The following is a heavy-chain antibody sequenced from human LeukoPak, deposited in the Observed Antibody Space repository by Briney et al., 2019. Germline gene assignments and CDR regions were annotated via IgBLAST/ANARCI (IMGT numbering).Heavy chain of an antibody. J-gene: IGHJ4*02. CDR3: AKDMSCSGGSCYSFDY. D-gene: IGHD2-15*01. CDR1: GFTFDDYA. V-gene: IGHV3-43*02. Sequence: PGGSLRLSCAASGFTFDDYAMHWVRQAPGKGLEWASLISGDGGSTYYADSVKGRFTISRDNSKNSLYLQMNSLRTEDTALYYCAKDMSCSGGSCYSFDYWGQGTLVTVSS. CDR2: ISGDGGST.